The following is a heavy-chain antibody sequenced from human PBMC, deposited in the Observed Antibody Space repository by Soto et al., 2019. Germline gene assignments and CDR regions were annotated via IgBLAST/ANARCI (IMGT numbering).Heavy chain of an antibody. D-gene: IGHD4-17*01. Sequence: SETLSLTCTVSGGSISSGGYYWSWIRQHPGKGLEWIGCIYYSGSTYYNPSLKSRVTISVDTSKNQFSLKLSSVTAADTAVYYCARDDYPRGYYGMDVWGQGTTVTVSS. CDR2: IYYSGST. V-gene: IGHV4-31*03. CDR3: ARDDYPRGYYGMDV. CDR1: GGSISSGGYY. J-gene: IGHJ6*02.